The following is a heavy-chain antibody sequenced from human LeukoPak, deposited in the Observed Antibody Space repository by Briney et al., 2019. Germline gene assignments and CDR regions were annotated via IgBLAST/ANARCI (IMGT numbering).Heavy chain of an antibody. D-gene: IGHD2-15*01. CDR1: GGSFSGYY. CDR3: ARGFLGYCSGGSCYGVDV. CDR2: INHSGST. V-gene: IGHV4-34*01. J-gene: IGHJ6*02. Sequence: SETLSLTCAVYGGSFSGYYWSWIRQPPGKGLEWIGEINHSGSTNYNPSLKSRVTISVDTSKNQFSLKLSSVTAADTAVYYCARGFLGYCSGGSCYGVDVWGQGTTVTVSS.